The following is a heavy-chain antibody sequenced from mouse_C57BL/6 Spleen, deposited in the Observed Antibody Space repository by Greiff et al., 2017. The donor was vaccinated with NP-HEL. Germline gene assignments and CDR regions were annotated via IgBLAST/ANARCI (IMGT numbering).Heavy chain of an antibody. D-gene: IGHD1-1*01. V-gene: IGHV1-76*01. J-gene: IGHJ4*01. Sequence: QVQLQQSGAELVRPGASVKLSCKASGYTFTDYYINWVKQRPGQGLEWIARIYPGSGNTYYNEKFKGKATLTAEKSSSTDYLQLSSLTSEDSAVYFCARGDYGSSYDYAMDYWGQGTSVTVSS. CDR2: IYPGSGNT. CDR3: ARGDYGSSYDYAMDY. CDR1: GYTFTDYY.